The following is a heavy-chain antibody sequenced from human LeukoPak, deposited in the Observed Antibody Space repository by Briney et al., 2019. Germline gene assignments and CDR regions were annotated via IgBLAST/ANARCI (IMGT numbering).Heavy chain of an antibody. D-gene: IGHD3-10*01. Sequence: GASLKVSCKASGYTFTGYYMHWVRQAPGQGLDGVGWINPNSGGTNYAQKLQGRVTMTRDTSISTAYMELSRLRSDDTAVYYCARDHGSGSYYADYWGQGTLVTVSS. CDR3: ARDHGSGSYYADY. J-gene: IGHJ4*02. V-gene: IGHV1-2*02. CDR2: INPNSGGT. CDR1: GYTFTGYY.